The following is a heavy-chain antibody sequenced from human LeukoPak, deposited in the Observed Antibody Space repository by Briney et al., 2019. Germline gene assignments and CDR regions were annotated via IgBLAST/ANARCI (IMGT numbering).Heavy chain of an antibody. Sequence: PSETLFLTCTVSGGSVSSGSYYWSWIRQPPGKGLEWIGYIYYSGSTNYNPSLKSRVTISVDTSKNQFSLKLSSVTAADTAVYYCARGRYYDYVWGSYRPSFFDYWGQGTLVTVSS. CDR1: GGSVSSGSYY. D-gene: IGHD3-16*02. V-gene: IGHV4-61*01. CDR3: ARGRYYDYVWGSYRPSFFDY. J-gene: IGHJ4*02. CDR2: IYYSGST.